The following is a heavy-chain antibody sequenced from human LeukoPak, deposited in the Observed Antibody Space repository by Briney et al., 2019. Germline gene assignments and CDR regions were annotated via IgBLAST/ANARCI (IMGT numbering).Heavy chain of an antibody. Sequence: GASVKVSCKTSRYTFSSYDINWVRQASGKELAWMGWMYPNSGNTGYAENFQGRVTMTRDTSINTAYMDLSSLESDDTAVYHWARGPRGSGWAHDAFDIWGQGTMVTVSS. V-gene: IGHV1-8*01. J-gene: IGHJ3*02. CDR2: MYPNSGNT. D-gene: IGHD6-19*01. CDR1: RYTFSSYD. CDR3: ARGPRGSGWAHDAFDI.